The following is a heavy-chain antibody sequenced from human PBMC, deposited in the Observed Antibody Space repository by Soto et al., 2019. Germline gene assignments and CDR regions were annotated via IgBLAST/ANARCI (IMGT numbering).Heavy chain of an antibody. CDR1: GFTFSSYT. D-gene: IGHD3-3*01. CDR3: VRDRRYAFDI. V-gene: IGHV3-48*02. Sequence: GGSLRLSCAASGFTFSSYTMNWVRQAPGKGLEWLSYIRLSGSATYNTGSVKGRFTISRDNAKNSLYLQMNSLTDEDTAVYYCVRDRRYAFDIWGQGAMVTVSS. J-gene: IGHJ3*02. CDR2: IRLSGSAT.